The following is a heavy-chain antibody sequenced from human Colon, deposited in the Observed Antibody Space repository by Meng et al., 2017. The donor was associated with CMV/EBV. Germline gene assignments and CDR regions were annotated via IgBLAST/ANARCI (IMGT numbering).Heavy chain of an antibody. V-gene: IGHV4-34*01. CDR2: ASQSGST. CDR1: GGYFVDNY. CDR3: ARRVASGKYYFDS. Sequence: CAVYGGYFVDNYWSWVRPPPGRGLEWIGEASQSGSTNYNPSLKSRVTISLDMSNKQFSLKLTSVTAADTAVYYCARRVASGKYYFDSWGQGALVTVSS. D-gene: IGHD5-12*01. J-gene: IGHJ4*02.